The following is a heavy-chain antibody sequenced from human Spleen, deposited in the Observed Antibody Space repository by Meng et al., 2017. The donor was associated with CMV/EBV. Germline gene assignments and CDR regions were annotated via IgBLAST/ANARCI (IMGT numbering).Heavy chain of an antibody. CDR1: GGTFSSYA. V-gene: IGHV1-69*05. J-gene: IGHJ4*02. CDR2: IIPIFGTA. Sequence: SCKASGGTFSSYAISWVRQAPGQGLEWMGGIIPIFGTANYAQNFQGRLTITTDESTSTVYMELSSLRSEDTAVYYCARRFLEWSFDYWGQGTLVTVSS. CDR3: ARRFLEWSFDY. D-gene: IGHD3-3*01.